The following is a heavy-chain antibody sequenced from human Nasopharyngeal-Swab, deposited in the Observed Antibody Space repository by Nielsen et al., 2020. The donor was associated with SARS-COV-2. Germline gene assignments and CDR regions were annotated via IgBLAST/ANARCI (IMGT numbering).Heavy chain of an antibody. D-gene: IGHD5-24*01. CDR3: AKDHQLIRNYYYYDMDV. Sequence: GGSLRLSCAASGFTFSNFGMHWVRQAPGKGLEWMAVISYDGIKKYYADSVKGRFTLSRDNSKNTLYLQMNSLRTEDTAVYYCAKDHQLIRNYYYYDMDVWGQGTTVTVSS. CDR2: ISYDGIKK. CDR1: GFTFSNFG. J-gene: IGHJ6*02. V-gene: IGHV3-30*18.